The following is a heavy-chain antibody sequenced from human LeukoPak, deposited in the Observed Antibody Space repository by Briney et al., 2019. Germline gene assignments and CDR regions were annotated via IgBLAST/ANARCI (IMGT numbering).Heavy chain of an antibody. D-gene: IGHD6-6*01. V-gene: IGHV3-30*04. CDR1: GFTFSSYA. CDR3: ARAGLSSSEICFDY. Sequence: GGSLRLSCAASGFTFSSYAMHWVRQAPGKGLEWVAVISYDGSNKYYADSVKGRFTISRDNSKNTLYLQMNSLRAEDTAVYYCARAGLSSSEICFDYWGQGTLVTVSS. J-gene: IGHJ4*02. CDR2: ISYDGSNK.